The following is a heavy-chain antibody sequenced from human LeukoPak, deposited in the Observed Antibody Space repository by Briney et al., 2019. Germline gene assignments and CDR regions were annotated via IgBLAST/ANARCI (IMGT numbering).Heavy chain of an antibody. D-gene: IGHD3-22*01. CDR1: GFTFSSYA. V-gene: IGHV3-23*01. J-gene: IGHJ4*02. Sequence: AGGSLRLSCAASGFTFSSYAMSWVRQAPGKGLEWVSAISGSGGSTYYADSVKGRFTISRDNAKNSLYLQMNSLRAEDTAVYYCAKPPDYYDSSGYHPYYFDYWGQGTLVTVSS. CDR3: AKPPDYYDSSGYHPYYFDY. CDR2: ISGSGGST.